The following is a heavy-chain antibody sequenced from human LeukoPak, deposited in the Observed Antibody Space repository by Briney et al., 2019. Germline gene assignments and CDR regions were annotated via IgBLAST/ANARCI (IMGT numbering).Heavy chain of an antibody. Sequence: PSETLSLTCAVSGGSISSGFYSWSWIRQPPGKGLEWIGYIYPRGSTYYNPSLKSRVILSLDKSANQFSLNLSSVTAADTAVYYCARFSPRAMGNYLDFWGQGTLVTVSS. CDR3: ARFSPRAMGNYLDF. CDR1: GGSISSGFYS. D-gene: IGHD7-27*01. J-gene: IGHJ4*02. CDR2: IYPRGST. V-gene: IGHV4-30-2*01.